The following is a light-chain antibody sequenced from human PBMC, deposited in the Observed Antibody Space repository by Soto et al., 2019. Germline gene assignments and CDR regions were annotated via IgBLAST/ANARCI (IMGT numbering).Light chain of an antibody. CDR2: RAS. CDR1: QSVTNNF. J-gene: IGKJ1*01. CDR3: QQYGSSPWT. V-gene: IGKV3-20*01. Sequence: EIVLTQSPGTLSLSPGERATLSCRASQSVTNNFLAWYQQKPGQAPRLLISRASSRATGIPDRFSGSGSGTDFTLTISRLEPEDFAVYYCQQYGSSPWTFGQGTKV.